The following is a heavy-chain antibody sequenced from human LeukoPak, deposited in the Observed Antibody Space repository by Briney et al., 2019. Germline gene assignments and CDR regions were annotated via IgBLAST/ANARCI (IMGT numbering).Heavy chain of an antibody. CDR1: GGSISSSGYY. CDR3: ARQVSDYFYYYIDV. J-gene: IGHJ6*03. V-gene: IGHV4-39*01. Sequence: SETLSLTCSVSGGSISSSGYYWNWIRQPPGKGLEWVGSIYYSGTTYYDSSLKSRVTISEDTSKNRFSLMLTSVTAADTAVYYCARQVSDYFYYYIDVWGEGTTVIVSS. CDR2: IYYSGTT.